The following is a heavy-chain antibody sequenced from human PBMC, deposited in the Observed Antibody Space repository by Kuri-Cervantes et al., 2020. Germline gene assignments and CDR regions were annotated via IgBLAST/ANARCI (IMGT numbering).Heavy chain of an antibody. Sequence: SVKVSCKASGGTFSSYAISWVRQAPGQGLEWMGGIIPIFGTANYAQKFQGRVTITTDESTSTAYMELSSLRSEDTAVYYCARRGGRRYCSGGSCSGWSDPWGQGTLVTVSS. CDR3: ARRGGRRYCSGGSCSGWSDP. CDR1: GGTFSSYA. V-gene: IGHV1-69*05. D-gene: IGHD2-15*01. J-gene: IGHJ5*02. CDR2: IIPIFGTA.